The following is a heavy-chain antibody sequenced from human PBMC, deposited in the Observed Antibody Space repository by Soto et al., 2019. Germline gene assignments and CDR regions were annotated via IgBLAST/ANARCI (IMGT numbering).Heavy chain of an antibody. CDR1: GFTISNYA. CDR3: XXDQYDSDVYHWFADI. Sequence: EVQLLESGGGLVQPGGSLRLSCAASGFTISNYAMSWARQAPGKGLEWVSSISGSGGTYYADSVKGRSTISRDSSXXXXXXXXXXXXXXXXXXXXXXXDQYDSDVYHWFADIWGPGTMLTVSS. D-gene: IGHD3-22*01. J-gene: IGHJ3*02. V-gene: IGHV3-23*01. CDR2: ISGSGGT.